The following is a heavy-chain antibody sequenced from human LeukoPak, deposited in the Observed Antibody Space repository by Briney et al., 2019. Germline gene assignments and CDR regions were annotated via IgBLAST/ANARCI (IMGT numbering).Heavy chain of an antibody. CDR2: INADGSWT. J-gene: IGHJ5*02. Sequence: PGGSLRLSYAASGFTINSYWMVWFRQAPGKGLVWVSCINADGSWTLHADSVKGRFAISRDYARNTLYLQMNRLGVEHPAMYYCARYEQRPGVTASDPWSQGTLVTVSS. CDR3: ARYEQRPGVTASDP. V-gene: IGHV3-74*01. D-gene: IGHD2-21*02. CDR1: GFTINSYW.